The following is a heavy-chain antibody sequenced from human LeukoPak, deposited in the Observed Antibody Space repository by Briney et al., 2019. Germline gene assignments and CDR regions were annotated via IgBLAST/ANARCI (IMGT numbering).Heavy chain of an antibody. Sequence: ASVKVSCKASGYTFTSYGISWVRQAPGQGLEWMGWISAYNGNTNYAQKLQGRVTMTTDTSTSTAYMELRSLRSDDMAVYYCARDSHYYGSGSYYRPYYYGMDVWGQGTTVTVSS. CDR3: ARDSHYYGSGSYYRPYYYGMDV. V-gene: IGHV1-18*03. CDR1: GYTFTSYG. CDR2: ISAYNGNT. J-gene: IGHJ6*02. D-gene: IGHD3-10*01.